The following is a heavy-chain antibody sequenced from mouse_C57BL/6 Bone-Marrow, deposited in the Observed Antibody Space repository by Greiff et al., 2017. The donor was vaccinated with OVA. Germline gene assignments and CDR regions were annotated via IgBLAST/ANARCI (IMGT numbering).Heavy chain of an antibody. V-gene: IGHV5-4*01. D-gene: IGHD2-12*01. CDR2: ISDGGSYT. J-gene: IGHJ2*01. Sequence: EVHLVESGGGLVKPGGSLKLSCAASGFTFSSYAMSWVRQTPEKRLEWVATISDGGSYTYYPDNVKGRFTISRDNAKNDLYLHMSHLKSEDTAMYYCARDWSYYPLGYWGRGTTLSVSS. CDR1: GFTFSSYA. CDR3: ARDWSYYPLGY.